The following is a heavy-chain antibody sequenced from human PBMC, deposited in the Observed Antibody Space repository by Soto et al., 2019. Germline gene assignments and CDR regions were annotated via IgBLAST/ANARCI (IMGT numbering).Heavy chain of an antibody. Sequence: QVKLVQSGTEMKKPGASIKVSCKASGYTFATSGMSWVRQAPGQGLEWMGWISAYNGNTNYDQNLQDRVSMTTDTSTSTAYLEVRNLRSDDTAFYYCARAVQYYDASGYANWGQGTLVTVSS. CDR1: GYTFATSG. CDR2: ISAYNGNT. J-gene: IGHJ4*02. D-gene: IGHD3-22*01. V-gene: IGHV1-18*01. CDR3: ARAVQYYDASGYAN.